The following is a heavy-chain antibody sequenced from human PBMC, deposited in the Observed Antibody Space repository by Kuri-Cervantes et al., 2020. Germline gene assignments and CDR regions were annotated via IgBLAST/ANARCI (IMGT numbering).Heavy chain of an antibody. D-gene: IGHD6-25*01. CDR3: GRGGGYPSF. V-gene: IGHV3-30*03. CDR2: ISYDGSNK. Sequence: GGSLRLSCAASGFTFSSYGIHWVRQAPGKGLEWVAVISYDGSNKYYADSVKGRFTISRDNSKNTLYLQMNSLRAEDTAVYYCGRGGGYPSFWGQGTLVTVSS. CDR1: GFTFSSYG. J-gene: IGHJ4*02.